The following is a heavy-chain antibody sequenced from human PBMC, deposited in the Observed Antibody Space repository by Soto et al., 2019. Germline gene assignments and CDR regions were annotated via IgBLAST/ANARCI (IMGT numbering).Heavy chain of an antibody. V-gene: IGHV3-74*01. CDR1: GFNFSTYW. Sequence: EVHLVESGGGLVQPGGCLRLSCATSGFNFSTYWVHWVRQVPGKGLVWVSRINSDGTITDYADSVKGRFTTSRDNAKKTLYLEMNSLRADDTAIYYCTRDGGGSYYGGFDNWGQGTLVTVSS. CDR3: TRDGGGSYYGGFDN. J-gene: IGHJ4*02. CDR2: INSDGTIT. D-gene: IGHD3-10*01.